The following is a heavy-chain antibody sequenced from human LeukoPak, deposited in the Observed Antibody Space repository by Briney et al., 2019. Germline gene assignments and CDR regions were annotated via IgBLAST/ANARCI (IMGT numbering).Heavy chain of an antibody. V-gene: IGHV1-69*01. CDR1: GDTFSNYA. Sequence: ASVKVSCKASGDTFSNYAISWVRQAPGQGPEWMGGIIPMFGTANYAQKFQDRVTIIADEFTSTAYMELSSLRSEDMAVYYCARAVKYRSGPLTDLLPYYFDYWGQGTLVTVSS. CDR2: IIPMFGTA. D-gene: IGHD6-19*01. CDR3: ARAVKYRSGPLTDLLPYYFDY. J-gene: IGHJ4*02.